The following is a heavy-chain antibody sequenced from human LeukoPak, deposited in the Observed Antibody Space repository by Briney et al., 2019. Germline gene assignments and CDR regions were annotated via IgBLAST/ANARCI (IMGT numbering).Heavy chain of an antibody. D-gene: IGHD3-22*01. CDR1: GGSISSGSYY. Sequence: SETLSLTCTVSGGSISSGSYYWSWIRQPAGKGLEWIGRIYTSGSTNYNPSLKSRVTISVDTSKNQFSLKLSSVTAADTAVYYCARRHQGGDYYDSPYAFDIWGQGTMVTVSS. J-gene: IGHJ3*02. V-gene: IGHV4-61*02. CDR2: IYTSGST. CDR3: ARRHQGGDYYDSPYAFDI.